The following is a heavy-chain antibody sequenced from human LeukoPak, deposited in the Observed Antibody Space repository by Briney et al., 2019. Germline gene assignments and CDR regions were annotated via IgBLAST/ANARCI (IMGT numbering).Heavy chain of an antibody. CDR1: AATFSSYA. D-gene: IGHD6-13*01. CDR3: ARDSKSIAAAGTWFDP. Sequence: SVNLSCTASAATFSSYAISWIRQPPGQGHEWMGGIIPIFGTANYAQKFQGRVTSTADESTSTAYMELSSLRSEDTAVYYCARDSKSIAAAGTWFDPWGQGTLVTVSS. J-gene: IGHJ5*02. V-gene: IGHV1-69*01. CDR2: IIPIFGTA.